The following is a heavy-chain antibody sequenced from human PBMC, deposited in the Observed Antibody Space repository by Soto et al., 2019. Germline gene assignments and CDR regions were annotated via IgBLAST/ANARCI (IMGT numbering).Heavy chain of an antibody. Sequence: QVQLVQSGAEVKKPGSSVKVSCKASGGTFSSYAISWVRQAPGQGLEWMGGIIPIFGTANYAQLFQGRVTINAYDSPSRASMELSSLRSEDTAVYYRAAVRGEGYLAYWGQGTLVAVSS. CDR1: GGTFSSYA. CDR2: IIPIFGTA. V-gene: IGHV1-69*12. J-gene: IGHJ4*02. CDR3: AAVRGEGYLAY. D-gene: IGHD3-10*01.